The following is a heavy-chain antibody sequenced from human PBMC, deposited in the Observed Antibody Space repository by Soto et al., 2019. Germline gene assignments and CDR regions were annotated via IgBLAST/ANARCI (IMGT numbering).Heavy chain of an antibody. Sequence: QVQLVQSGAEVKKPGSSVKVSCKASGGTFSFDSITWVRQAPGQGLEWMGGIIPMSDTTKYAQKFQDRVTIPAKKYTTTDDMALCSLRFGDAAMYFCASGGLYAWGSFGTWGQGTLATVSS. CDR2: IIPMSDTT. CDR3: ASGGLYAWGSFGT. V-gene: IGHV1-69*06. J-gene: IGHJ5*02. CDR1: GGTFSFDS. D-gene: IGHD3-10*01.